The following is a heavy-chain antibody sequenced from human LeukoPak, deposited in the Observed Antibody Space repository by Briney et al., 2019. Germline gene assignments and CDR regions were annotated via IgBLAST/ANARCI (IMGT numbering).Heavy chain of an antibody. D-gene: IGHD5-12*01. J-gene: IGHJ6*03. V-gene: IGHV3-30*02. CDR3: AKDGATRPTGYYYYYYMDV. CDR1: GFTFSSYG. CDR2: IRYDGSNK. Sequence: GGSLRLSCAASGFTFSSYGMHWVRQAPGKGLEWVVFIRYDGSNKYYADSVKGRFTISRDNSKNTLYLQMNSLRAEDTAVYYCAKDGATRPTGYYYYYYMDVWGKGTTVTISS.